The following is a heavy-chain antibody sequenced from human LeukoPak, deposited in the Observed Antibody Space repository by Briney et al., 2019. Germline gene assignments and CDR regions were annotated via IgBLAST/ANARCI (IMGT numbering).Heavy chain of an antibody. J-gene: IGHJ5*02. V-gene: IGHV1-69*05. CDR3: ARDHRYYYDSSGYYDYNWFDP. CDR1: GGTFSSYA. D-gene: IGHD3-22*01. CDR2: IIPIFGTA. Sequence: SVKVSCKASGGTFSSYAISWVRQAPGQGLEWMGRIIPIFGTANYVQKFQGRVTITTDESTSTAYMELSSLRSEDTAVYYCARDHRYYYDSSGYYDYNWFDPWGQGTLVTVSS.